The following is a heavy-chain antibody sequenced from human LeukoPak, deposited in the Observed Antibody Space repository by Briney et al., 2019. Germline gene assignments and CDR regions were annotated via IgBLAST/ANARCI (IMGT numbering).Heavy chain of an antibody. D-gene: IGHD5-18*01. CDR1: GGSISTSNYY. Sequence: SETLSLTCTVSGGSISTSNYYWGWIRQPAGKGLEWIGFLYYTGSTYYNPSLKTRVIISVDTSKNQFSLKLNSMTAADTAVYYCARDRYTYGEHDAFDIWGQGTMVTVSS. CDR3: ARDRYTYGEHDAFDI. J-gene: IGHJ3*02. V-gene: IGHV4-39*07. CDR2: LYYTGST.